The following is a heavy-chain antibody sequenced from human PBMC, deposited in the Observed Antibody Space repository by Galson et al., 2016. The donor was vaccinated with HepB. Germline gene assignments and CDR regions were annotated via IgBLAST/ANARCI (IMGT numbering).Heavy chain of an antibody. Sequence: SLRLSCAASGFTFSSYGMNWVRQAPGKGLEWVAIIKQDGSAKYYVDSLKGRFTISRDNAKNSLYLQMSGLRPEDTAVYYCALGQGFLADSWGQGTLVTVSS. V-gene: IGHV3-7*05. CDR2: IKQDGSAK. CDR3: ALGQGFLADS. J-gene: IGHJ4*02. CDR1: GFTFSSYG.